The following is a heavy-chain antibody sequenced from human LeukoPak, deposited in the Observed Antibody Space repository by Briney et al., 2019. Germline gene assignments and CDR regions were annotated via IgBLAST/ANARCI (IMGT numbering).Heavy chain of an antibody. J-gene: IGHJ4*02. D-gene: IGHD3-16*01. CDR2: IVPIVDVT. CDR1: GGTFSNYA. V-gene: IGHV1-69*04. Sequence: SVKVSCKVSGGTFSNYAISWVRQAPGQGLEWVGRIVPIVDVTNYAQKLQGRVTNTADKSTSTAYMELSSLTSEETAVYYCARGPYDGTYYFDYWGQGTLVTVSS. CDR3: ARGPYDGTYYFDY.